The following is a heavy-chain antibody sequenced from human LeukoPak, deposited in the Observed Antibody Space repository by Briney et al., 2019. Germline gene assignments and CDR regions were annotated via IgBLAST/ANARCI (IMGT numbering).Heavy chain of an antibody. Sequence: ASVKVSCKASGYTFTSYYMHWVRQAPGQGLEWMGIINPSGGSTSYAQKFQGRVTMTRDTSTSTVYMELSSLRSEDTAVYYCAREVTIFVSLPYFDYWGQGTLDTVSS. J-gene: IGHJ4*02. V-gene: IGHV1-46*01. CDR1: GYTFTSYY. CDR3: AREVTIFVSLPYFDY. CDR2: INPSGGST. D-gene: IGHD3-3*01.